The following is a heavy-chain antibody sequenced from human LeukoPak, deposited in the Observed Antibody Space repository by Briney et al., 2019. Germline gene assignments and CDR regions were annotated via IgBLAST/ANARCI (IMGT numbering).Heavy chain of an antibody. J-gene: IGHJ4*02. V-gene: IGHV4-59*08. CDR1: GGSVTDYY. Sequence: KASETLSLTCTVSGGSVTDYYWSWIRQSPGKGLEWIGYIYYTGTSYNPSLKSRVTISVDTSKNQFSLKLSTVTAADTAVDYCARVTPGSGDYFDYWGQGTLVTVSS. CDR2: IYYTGT. CDR3: ARVTPGSGDYFDY. D-gene: IGHD2-15*01.